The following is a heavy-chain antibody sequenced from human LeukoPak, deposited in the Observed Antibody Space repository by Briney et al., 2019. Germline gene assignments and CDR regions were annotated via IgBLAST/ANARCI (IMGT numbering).Heavy chain of an antibody. J-gene: IGHJ4*02. CDR3: ARAGRATIRAIDY. CDR1: GGSISSSSYY. D-gene: IGHD5-12*01. Sequence: SETLSLTCTVSGGSISSSSYYWGWIRQPPGKGLEWIGSIYHSGSTYYNPSLKSRVTISVDTSKNQFSLKLSSVTAADTAVYYCARAGRATIRAIDYWGQGTLVTVSS. CDR2: IYHSGST. V-gene: IGHV4-39*07.